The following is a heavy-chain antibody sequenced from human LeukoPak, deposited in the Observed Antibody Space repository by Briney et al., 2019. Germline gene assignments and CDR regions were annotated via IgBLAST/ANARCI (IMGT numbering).Heavy chain of an antibody. CDR1: GYSISSGYY. D-gene: IGHD6-13*01. CDR2: IYHSGST. V-gene: IGHV4-38-2*02. CDR3: ARVHPLVAGGWYFDL. Sequence: SETLSLTCTVSGYSISSGYYWGWIRQPPGKGLEWIGSIYHSGSTYYNPSLKSRVTISVDTSKNQFSLKLSSVTAADTAVYYCARVHPLVAGGWYFDLWGRGTLVTVSS. J-gene: IGHJ2*01.